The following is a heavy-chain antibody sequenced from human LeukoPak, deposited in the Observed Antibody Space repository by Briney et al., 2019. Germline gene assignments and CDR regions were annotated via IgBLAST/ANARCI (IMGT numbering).Heavy chain of an antibody. J-gene: IGHJ5*02. V-gene: IGHV4-38-2*02. Sequence: SETLSLTCTVSGYSISSGYYWGWIRQPPGKGLEWIGSIYHSGSTYYNPSLKSRVTISVDTSKNQFSLKLSSVTAADTAVYYCARDCSSTSWGWFDPWGQGTLVTVSS. D-gene: IGHD2-2*01. CDR1: GYSISSGYY. CDR3: ARDCSSTSWGWFDP. CDR2: IYHSGST.